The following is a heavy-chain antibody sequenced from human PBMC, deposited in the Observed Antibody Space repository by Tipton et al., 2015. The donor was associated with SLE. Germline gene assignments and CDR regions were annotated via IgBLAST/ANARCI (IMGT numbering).Heavy chain of an antibody. D-gene: IGHD3-10*01. CDR2: IYYSGST. J-gene: IGHJ4*02. CDR3: ARGVVQGVPFDY. CDR1: GGSISSYY. Sequence: GLVKPSETLSLTCTVSGGSISSYYWSWIRQPPGKGLEWIGYIYYSGSTNYNPSLKSRVTISIDTSKNQFSLKLSSVTAADTAVYYCARGVVQGVPFDYWGQGTLVTVSS. V-gene: IGHV4-59*08.